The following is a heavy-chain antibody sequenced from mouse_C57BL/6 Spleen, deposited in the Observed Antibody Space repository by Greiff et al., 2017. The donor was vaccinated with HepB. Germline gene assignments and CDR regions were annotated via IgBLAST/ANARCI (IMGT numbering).Heavy chain of an antibody. CDR3: ARGAAHATGTAY. CDR2: IHPNSGST. J-gene: IGHJ3*01. Sequence: VQLQQSGAELVKPGASVKLSCKASGYTFTSYWMHWVKQRPGQGLEWIGMIHPNSGSTNYNEKFKSKATLTVDKSSSTAYMQLSSLTSEDSAVYYCARGAAHATGTAYWGQGTLVTVSA. V-gene: IGHV1-64*01. D-gene: IGHD3-2*02. CDR1: GYTFTSYW.